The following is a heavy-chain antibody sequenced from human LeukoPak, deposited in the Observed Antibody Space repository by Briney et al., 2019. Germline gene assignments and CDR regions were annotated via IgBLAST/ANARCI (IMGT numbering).Heavy chain of an antibody. Sequence: PGGSLRLSCAASGFIVSSNYMSWVRQAPGRGLEWVSAISGSSGLTYYADSVKGRFTISRDNFKNTLFLQMNSLRAEDTAVYYCARRGESASYGDYRFDYWGQGTLVTVSS. V-gene: IGHV3-23*01. CDR3: ARRGESASYGDYRFDY. J-gene: IGHJ4*02. D-gene: IGHD4-17*01. CDR1: GFIVSSNY. CDR2: ISGSSGLT.